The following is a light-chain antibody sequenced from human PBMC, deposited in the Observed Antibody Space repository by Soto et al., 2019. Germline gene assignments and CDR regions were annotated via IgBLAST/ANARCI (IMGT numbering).Light chain of an antibody. J-gene: IGKJ1*01. Sequence: DIQMTQSPSSLSASVGDRVTITCRASQGIRSDLGWYKQKPGKAPKSMIYAASSLQSGVPSRFRGSGSGTEFTLTISSLQPEDFETYYCLQHNSYPRTFGQGTKVDIK. CDR2: AAS. CDR1: QGIRSD. V-gene: IGKV1-17*01. CDR3: LQHNSYPRT.